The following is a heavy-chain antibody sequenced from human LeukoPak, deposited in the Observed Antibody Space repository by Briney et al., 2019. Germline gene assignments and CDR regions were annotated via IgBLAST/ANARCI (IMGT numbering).Heavy chain of an antibody. V-gene: IGHV3-30-3*01. CDR2: ISYDGSNK. CDR1: GFTFSSYA. CDR3: ARDGYCSSTSCYREFDY. D-gene: IGHD2-2*03. J-gene: IGHJ4*02. Sequence: GGSLRLSCAASGFTFSSYAMHWVRQAPGKGLEWVAVISYDGSNKYYADSVKGRFTISRDNAKNSLYLQMNSLRAEDTAVYYCARDGYCSSTSCYREFDYWGQGTLVTVSS.